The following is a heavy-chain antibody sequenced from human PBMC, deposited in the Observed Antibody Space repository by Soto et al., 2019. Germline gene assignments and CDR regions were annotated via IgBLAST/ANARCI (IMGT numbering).Heavy chain of an antibody. V-gene: IGHV3-30*03. Sequence: GGSLRLSCAASGFTFSTYGMHWVRQAPGKGLEWVAVISYDGSNKYYADSVKGRFTISRDNSRNTLYLQMNSLRAEDTAVYYCARDLCTLMNPGGLCPRTYFDYWGQGTLVTVSS. CDR1: GFTFSTYG. CDR2: ISYDGSNK. D-gene: IGHD2-8*01. J-gene: IGHJ4*02. CDR3: ARDLCTLMNPGGLCPRTYFDY.